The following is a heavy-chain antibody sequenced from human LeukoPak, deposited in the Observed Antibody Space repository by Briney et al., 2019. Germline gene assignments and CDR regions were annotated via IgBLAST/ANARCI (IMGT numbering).Heavy chain of an antibody. D-gene: IGHD3-22*01. CDR1: GFTFSSYW. CDR3: ARDAPGYYDSSGYYAY. Sequence: GGSLRLSCAASGFTFSSYWMSWVRQPPGKGLDWVANIKQDGSEKYYVDSVKGRFTISRDNAKNSLYLQMNSLRAEDTAVYYCARDAPGYYDSSGYYAYWGQGTLVTVSS. V-gene: IGHV3-7*01. CDR2: IKQDGSEK. J-gene: IGHJ4*02.